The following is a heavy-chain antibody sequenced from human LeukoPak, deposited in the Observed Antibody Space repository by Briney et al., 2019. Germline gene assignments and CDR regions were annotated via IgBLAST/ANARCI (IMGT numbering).Heavy chain of an antibody. V-gene: IGHV3-23*01. CDR1: GFTFSGYE. J-gene: IGHJ1*01. CDR3: AKDRESSSWFEYFQH. D-gene: IGHD6-13*01. CDR2: ISGSGGST. Sequence: GGSLRLSCEASGFTFSGYEMNWVRQAPGKGLEWVSAISGSGGSTYYADSVKGRFTISRDNSKNTLYLQMNSLRAEDTAVYYCAKDRESSSWFEYFQHWGQGTLVTVSS.